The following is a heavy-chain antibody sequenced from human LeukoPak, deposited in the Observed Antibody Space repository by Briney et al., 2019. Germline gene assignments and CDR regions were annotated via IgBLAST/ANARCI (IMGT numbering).Heavy chain of an antibody. Sequence: GASVKVSCKASGCTFTSYGISWVRRAPGQGLEWMGWISAYNGNTNYAQKLQGRVTMTTDTSTSTAYMELRSLRSEDTAVYYCARGQDMTTVTTWGYWGQGTLVTVSS. D-gene: IGHD4-17*01. CDR2: ISAYNGNT. J-gene: IGHJ4*02. CDR1: GCTFTSYG. V-gene: IGHV1-18*01. CDR3: ARGQDMTTVTTWGY.